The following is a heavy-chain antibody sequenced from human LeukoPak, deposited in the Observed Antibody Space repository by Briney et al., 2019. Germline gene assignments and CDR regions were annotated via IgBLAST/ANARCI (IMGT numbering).Heavy chain of an antibody. CDR3: ARTRDGYNL. V-gene: IGHV1-18*01. CDR1: GYSFTSYE. D-gene: IGHD5-24*01. CDR2: ISTYNGNT. J-gene: IGHJ4*02. Sequence: GASVKVSFKSSGYSFTSYEITWVRQAPGQGLEWMGWISTYNGNTNYAQKLQGRVTMTTDTSTSTGYMELRNLRSDDTAVYYCARTRDGYNLWGQGTLVTVSS.